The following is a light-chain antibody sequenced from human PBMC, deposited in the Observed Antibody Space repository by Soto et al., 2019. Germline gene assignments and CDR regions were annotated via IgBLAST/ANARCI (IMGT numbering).Light chain of an antibody. Sequence: EIVLTQSPGTLSLSPGERATLSCRASQSVSSYYLAWYQQKPGQAPRLLIYGASSRAAGIPDRFSGSGSGTDFTLTISRLEPEDFAVYYCQQYGSSPPRTFGQGTKVDIK. V-gene: IGKV3-20*01. CDR3: QQYGSSPPRT. CDR2: GAS. J-gene: IGKJ1*01. CDR1: QSVSSYY.